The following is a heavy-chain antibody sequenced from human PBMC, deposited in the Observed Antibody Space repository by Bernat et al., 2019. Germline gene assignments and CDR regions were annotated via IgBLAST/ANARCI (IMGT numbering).Heavy chain of an antibody. D-gene: IGHD3-22*01. V-gene: IGHV3-21*01. CDR1: GFTYSSYS. Sequence: EVQLVESGGGLVKPGGSLRLSCAASGFTYSSYSMNWVRQAPGKGLEWVSSISSSSSYLYYADSMKGRFTSSRDNAKNSLYLHMNSLRAEDTAVYYCARHPWSSGSLPYFDYWGQGTLVTVSS. J-gene: IGHJ4*02. CDR2: ISSSSSYL. CDR3: ARHPWSSGSLPYFDY.